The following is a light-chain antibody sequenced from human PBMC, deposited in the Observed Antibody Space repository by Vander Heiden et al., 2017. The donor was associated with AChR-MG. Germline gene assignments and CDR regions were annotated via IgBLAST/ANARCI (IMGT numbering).Light chain of an antibody. CDR3: QQYDSWPLT. V-gene: IGKV3-11*01. CDR1: QRMGKA. CDR2: DAS. Sequence: DTVFTHAAETLSLPPGEGATLSCRDSQRMGKALAWYQWKPGQSPSLLIFDASIRAAGVPARFTGRVSGTDFSLTINNIEPEDAAVYFCQQYDSWPLTFGRGTKVQIK. J-gene: IGKJ4*01.